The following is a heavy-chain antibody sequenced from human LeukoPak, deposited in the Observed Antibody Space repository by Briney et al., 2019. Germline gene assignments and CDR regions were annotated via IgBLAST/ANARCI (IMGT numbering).Heavy chain of an antibody. CDR1: GYTFTSYA. CDR3: ARDSTRVQLERRGDY. J-gene: IGHJ4*02. CDR2: INPNSGGT. V-gene: IGHV1-2*02. D-gene: IGHD1-1*01. Sequence: ASVKVSCKTSGYTFTSYAISWVRQAPGQGLEWMGWINPNSGGTNYAQKFQGRVTMTRDTSISTAYMELSRLRSDDTAVYYCARDSTRVQLERRGDYWGQGTLVTVSS.